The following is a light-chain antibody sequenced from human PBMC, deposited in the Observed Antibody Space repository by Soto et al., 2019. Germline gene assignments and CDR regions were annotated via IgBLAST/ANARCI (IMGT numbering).Light chain of an antibody. V-gene: IGKV1-27*01. Sequence: DIQMTQSPSSLSASVGVRVTITCRARQGISNYLAWYQQKPGKVPKLLIYPASTLQSVVPARFSGSGSGTDFTLTISSLQPEDVATDYCQKYNSAPRTFGQGNKVEI. CDR1: QGISNY. J-gene: IGKJ1*01. CDR2: PAS. CDR3: QKYNSAPRT.